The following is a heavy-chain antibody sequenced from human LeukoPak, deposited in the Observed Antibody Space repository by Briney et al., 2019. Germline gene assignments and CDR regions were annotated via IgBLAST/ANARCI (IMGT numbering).Heavy chain of an antibody. CDR3: ARVYTSLDY. J-gene: IGHJ4*02. D-gene: IGHD1-14*01. CDR1: GFTFSDHY. V-gene: IGHV3-11*01. Sequence: PGGSLRLSCAASGFTFSDHYMSWIRQAPGKGLEWVSYISSSGSRIYYADSVKGRFTISRDNAENSLSLQMSSLRAEDTAVYYCARVYTSLDYWGPRTLVTVSS. CDR2: ISSSGSRI.